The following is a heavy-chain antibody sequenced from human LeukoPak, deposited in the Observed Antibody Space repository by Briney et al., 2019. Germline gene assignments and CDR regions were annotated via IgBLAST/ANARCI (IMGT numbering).Heavy chain of an antibody. CDR1: GFTFSSYE. Sequence: GGSLRLSCAASGFTFSSYEMNWVRQAPGKGLEWVSYISSSGSTIYYADSVKGRFTISRDNAKNTLYLQMNSLRAEDTAMYYCARAVYYSNYLGYWGQGTLVTVSS. D-gene: IGHD3-10*01. J-gene: IGHJ4*01. V-gene: IGHV3-48*03. CDR2: ISSSGSTI. CDR3: ARAVYYSNYLGY.